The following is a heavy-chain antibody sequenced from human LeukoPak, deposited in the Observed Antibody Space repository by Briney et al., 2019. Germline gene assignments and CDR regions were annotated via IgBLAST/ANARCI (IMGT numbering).Heavy chain of an antibody. CDR1: SGSIGSGNFY. CDR2: IYYSGST. J-gene: IGHJ3*02. Sequence: PSQTLSLTCTVSSGSIGSGNFYWSWIRQPPGKGLEWIGYIYYSGSTYYNPSLKSRFTISVDASKNQFSLKLNSVTAADTAMYYCASTSKYIGSGRDDAFDIWGQGTMVTVSS. D-gene: IGHD3-10*01. CDR3: ASTSKYIGSGRDDAFDI. V-gene: IGHV4-30-4*01.